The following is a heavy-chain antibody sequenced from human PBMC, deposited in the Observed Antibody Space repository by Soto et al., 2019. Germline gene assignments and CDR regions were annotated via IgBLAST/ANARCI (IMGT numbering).Heavy chain of an antibody. CDR2: IYYSGST. CDR3: AIHKDCSGGSCNAVGYYYGLDV. J-gene: IGHJ6*02. CDR1: GDSIISSGYY. V-gene: IGHV4-39*01. Sequence: SETLSLTCSLSGDSIISSGYYWDWIRQPPGKGLEWIGYIYYSGSTSYNPSLKSRVTISVDTSKNQFSLRLSSVTAADTAVYYCAIHKDCSGGSCNAVGYYYGLDVWGQGTTVTVSS. D-gene: IGHD2-15*01.